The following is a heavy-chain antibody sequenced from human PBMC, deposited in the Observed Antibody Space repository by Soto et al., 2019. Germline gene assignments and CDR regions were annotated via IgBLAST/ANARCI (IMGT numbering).Heavy chain of an antibody. J-gene: IGHJ3*02. CDR3: ARSSRVQGVITGLDSFDI. D-gene: IGHD3-10*01. Sequence: QVQLQESGPGLVKPSETLSLTCTVSGGSISSYYWSWIRQPAGKGLEWIVRIYTSGRTNYNPSLTSRATMSVDTSKNQFTLTVSSATAADTDAYYWARSSRVQGVITGLDSFDIWDQGTLVTVSA. CDR2: IYTSGRT. V-gene: IGHV4-4*07. CDR1: GGSISSYY.